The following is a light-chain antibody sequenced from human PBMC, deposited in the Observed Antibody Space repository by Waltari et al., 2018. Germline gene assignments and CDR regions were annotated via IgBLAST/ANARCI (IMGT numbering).Light chain of an antibody. CDR1: SSAVGFYNY. CDR2: DVF. Sequence: QSALTQPASVSGSPGQSITISCTGTSSAVGFYNYVPWYQQYPGKAPKLIIYDVFQRPSGVSNRFSGSKSGNTASLTISGLQTEDEGDYYCNSYTGSSSWVFGGGTKLTVL. J-gene: IGLJ3*02. CDR3: NSYTGSSSWV. V-gene: IGLV2-14*03.